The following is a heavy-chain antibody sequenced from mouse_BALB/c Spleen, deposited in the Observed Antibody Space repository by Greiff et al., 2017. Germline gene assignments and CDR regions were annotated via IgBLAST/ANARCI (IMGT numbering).Heavy chain of an antibody. CDR1: GDSITSGY. J-gene: IGHJ1*01. Sequence: EVQRVESGPSLVKPSQTLSLTCSVTGDSITSGYWNWIRKFPGNKLEYMGYISYSGSTYYNPSLKSRISITRDTSKNQYYLQLNSVTTEDTATYYCATYYYGSSYWYFDVWGAGTTVTVSS. CDR2: ISYSGST. D-gene: IGHD1-1*01. V-gene: IGHV3-8*02. CDR3: ATYYYGSSYWYFDV.